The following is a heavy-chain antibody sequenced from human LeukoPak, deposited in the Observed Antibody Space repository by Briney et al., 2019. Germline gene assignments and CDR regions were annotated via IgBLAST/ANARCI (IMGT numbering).Heavy chain of an antibody. J-gene: IGHJ4*02. V-gene: IGHV4-4*02. CDR2: IYHSGST. CDR3: ARVNSGSYSYYFDY. D-gene: IGHD1-26*01. CDR1: GFTFSSYAM. Sequence: GSLRLSCAASGFTFSSYAMSWVRQPPGKGLEWIGEIYHSGSTNYNPSLKSRVTISVDKSKNQFSLKLSSVTAADTAVYYCARVNSGSYSYYFDYWGQGTLVTVSS.